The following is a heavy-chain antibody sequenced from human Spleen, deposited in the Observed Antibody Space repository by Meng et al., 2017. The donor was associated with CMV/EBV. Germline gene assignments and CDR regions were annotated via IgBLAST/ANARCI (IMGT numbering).Heavy chain of an antibody. CDR1: GGYISSGGYY. CDR3: ARENSSSVGFDY. J-gene: IGHJ4*02. CDR2: IYYSGST. V-gene: IGHV4-31*03. Sequence: CTVSGGYISSGGYYWSWIRQHPGKGLEWIGYIYYSGSTYYNPSLKSRVTISVDTSKNQFSLKLSSVTAADTAVYYCARENSSSVGFDYWGQGTLVTVSS. D-gene: IGHD6-6*01.